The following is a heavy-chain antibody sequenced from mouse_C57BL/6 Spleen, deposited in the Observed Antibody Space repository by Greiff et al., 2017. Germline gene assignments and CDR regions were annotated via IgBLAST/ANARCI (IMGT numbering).Heavy chain of an antibody. J-gene: IGHJ1*03. D-gene: IGHD1-1*01. CDR3: ARCGYYGSSPRYFDV. CDR2: IYPGDGDT. V-gene: IGHV1-82*01. Sequence: VQLVESGPELVKPGASVKISCKASGYAFSSSWMNWVKQRPGKGLEWIGRIYPGDGDTNYNGKFKGKATLTADKSSSTAYMQLSSLTSEDSAVYFCARCGYYGSSPRYFDVWGTGTTVTVSS. CDR1: GYAFSSSW.